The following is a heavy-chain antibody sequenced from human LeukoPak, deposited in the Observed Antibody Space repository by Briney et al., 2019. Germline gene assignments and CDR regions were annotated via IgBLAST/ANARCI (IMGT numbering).Heavy chain of an antibody. Sequence: GGSLRLSCAASGFTFKSYAMNWVRQAPGKGLEWVSAISGTGGSPYYADSVKGRFTISRDDSKSTLYLQMNNLRADDTAVYYCAISGIAGATRWFDPWGQGTLVTVSS. CDR2: ISGTGGSP. J-gene: IGHJ5*02. CDR1: GFTFKSYA. V-gene: IGHV3-23*01. D-gene: IGHD1-26*01. CDR3: AISGIAGATRWFDP.